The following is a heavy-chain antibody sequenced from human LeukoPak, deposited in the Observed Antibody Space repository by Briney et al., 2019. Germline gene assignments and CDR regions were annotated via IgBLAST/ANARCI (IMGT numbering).Heavy chain of an antibody. D-gene: IGHD3-9*01. CDR1: GFSFSSYG. CDR3: AKGNDILTGYYPFDY. CDR2: IRYDGSNK. Sequence: GGSLRLSCAGSGFSFSSYGMHWVRQAPGKGLEWVAFIRYDGSNKYYADSVKGRFTISRDNSKNTLYLQMNSLRAEDTAVYYCAKGNDILTGYYPFDYWGQGTLVTVSS. J-gene: IGHJ4*02. V-gene: IGHV3-30*02.